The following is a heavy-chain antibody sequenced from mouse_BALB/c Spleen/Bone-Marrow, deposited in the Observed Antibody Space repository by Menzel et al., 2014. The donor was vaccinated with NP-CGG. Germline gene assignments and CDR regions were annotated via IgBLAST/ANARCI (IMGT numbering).Heavy chain of an antibody. D-gene: IGHD2-4*01. CDR3: ARGSDFSSCFAY. J-gene: IGHJ3*01. CDR2: VNVNGDRT. V-gene: IGHV5-6-3*01. Sequence: DVHLVESGGGLVQPGGSLKLSCAASGFTFSNYGMSWVRQTPDKRLEMIATVNVNGDRTYYPDSVKGRFTISRDNAKNTLSTQMSSLKSEGTAMYYSARGSDFSSCFAYWDQATLAQVSA. CDR1: GFTFSNYG.